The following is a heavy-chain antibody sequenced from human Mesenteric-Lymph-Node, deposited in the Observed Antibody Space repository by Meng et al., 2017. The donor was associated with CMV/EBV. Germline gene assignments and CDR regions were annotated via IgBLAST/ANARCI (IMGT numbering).Heavy chain of an antibody. V-gene: IGHV4-34*01. CDR2: INHSGST. J-gene: IGHJ4*02. CDR3: ARHQRWLKSEGGFNY. D-gene: IGHD4-23*01. CDR1: GGSFSGSY. Sequence: QLQSGVSGRLKPPGTLSLACAVYGGSFSGSYWSWIRQPSGKGLEWIGEINHSGSTNYNPSLKSRVTISVDTSKNQFSLKLSSVTAADTAVYYCARHQRWLKSEGGFNYWGQGTLVTVSS.